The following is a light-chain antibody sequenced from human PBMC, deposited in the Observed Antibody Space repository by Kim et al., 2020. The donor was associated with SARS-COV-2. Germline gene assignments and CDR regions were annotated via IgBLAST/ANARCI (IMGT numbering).Light chain of an antibody. CDR1: QSVSSSY. CDR3: QRCGSSPLT. V-gene: IGKV3-20*01. CDR2: GAS. Sequence: SPGERATLSCRASQSVSSSYLAWYQQKPGQGPRLLIYGASSRATGIPDRFSGSGSGTDFTLTISRLEPEDFAVYYCQRCGSSPLTFGGGTKVEIK. J-gene: IGKJ4*01.